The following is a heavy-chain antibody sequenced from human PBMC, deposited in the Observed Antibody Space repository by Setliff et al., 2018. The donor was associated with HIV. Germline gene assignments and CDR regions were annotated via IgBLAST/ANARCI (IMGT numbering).Heavy chain of an antibody. J-gene: IGHJ3*02. V-gene: IGHV3-48*03. D-gene: IGHD3-22*01. CDR2: ISSSGSTI. CDR3: ARDRTDYDSSGYWVDALDI. Sequence: GGSLRLSCVASGFTFSSYEMNWVRQAPGKGLEWVSYISSSGSTIYYADSAKGRFTISRDNAKNSLYLQMNSLRAEDTAVYYCARDRTDYDSSGYWVDALDIWGQGTMVTVSS. CDR1: GFTFSSYE.